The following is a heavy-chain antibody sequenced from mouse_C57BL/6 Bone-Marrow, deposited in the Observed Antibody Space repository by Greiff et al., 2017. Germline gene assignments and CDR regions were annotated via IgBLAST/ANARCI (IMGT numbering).Heavy chain of an antibody. Sequence: QVQLQQSGAELMKPGASVKLSCKATGYTFTGYWIEWVKQRPGHGLEWIGEILPGSGSTNDNEKFKGKATFTADTSSNTSYMQLSSLTTEDSAIYYCARSGYLWGFAYWGQGTLVTVSA. CDR2: ILPGSGST. J-gene: IGHJ3*01. V-gene: IGHV1-9*01. CDR1: GYTFTGYW. D-gene: IGHD3-1*01. CDR3: ARSGYLWGFAY.